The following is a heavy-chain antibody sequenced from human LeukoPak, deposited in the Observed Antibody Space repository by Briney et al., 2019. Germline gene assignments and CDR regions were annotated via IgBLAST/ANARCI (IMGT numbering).Heavy chain of an antibody. J-gene: IGHJ4*02. CDR2: IDYDGGSG. V-gene: IGHV3-23*01. Sequence: GGSLRLSCTVSGFTLSSYEMSWIRQAPGKGLEWVSSIDYDGGSGHYADSVKGRFTISRDNSNNTLFLHLNSLRGEDTAVYYCARDGYRYDSSGYYLDYWGQGTLVTVSS. D-gene: IGHD3-22*01. CDR3: ARDGYRYDSSGYYLDY. CDR1: GFTLSSYE.